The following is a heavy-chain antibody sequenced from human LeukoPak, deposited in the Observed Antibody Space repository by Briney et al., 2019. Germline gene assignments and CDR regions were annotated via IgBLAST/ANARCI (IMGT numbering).Heavy chain of an antibody. J-gene: IGHJ4*02. CDR2: ISGGDGGT. Sequence: GGSLRLSCEVFGFTFSTYTMTWVRQAPGGGLEWVSTISGGDGGTYYADSVKGLFTVSRDTSKNTLYLQMNSLRAEDTALYYCASGIIAPPDYWGQGTLVTVSS. CDR1: GFTFSTYT. D-gene: IGHD3-10*01. V-gene: IGHV3-23*01. CDR3: ASGIIAPPDY.